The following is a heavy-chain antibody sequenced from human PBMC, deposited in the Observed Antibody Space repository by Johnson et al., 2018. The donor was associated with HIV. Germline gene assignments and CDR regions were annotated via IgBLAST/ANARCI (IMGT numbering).Heavy chain of an antibody. V-gene: IGHV3-30*04. Sequence: VQLVESGGGVVQPGRSLRLSCAASGFTFSSYAMPWVRQAPGKGLEWEGAISYEGRNIYYADSVKGRFSFSRDNSKKTRYLQIHSLRAEDTVVYYCAKDRGGGWYGEYNFDIWDQGTMVTVSS. J-gene: IGHJ3*02. D-gene: IGHD6-19*01. CDR3: AKDRGGGWYGEYNFDI. CDR2: ISYEGRNI. CDR1: GFTFSSYA.